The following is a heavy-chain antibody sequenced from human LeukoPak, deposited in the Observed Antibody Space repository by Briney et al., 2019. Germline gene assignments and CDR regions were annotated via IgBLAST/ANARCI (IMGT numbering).Heavy chain of an antibody. D-gene: IGHD3-22*01. CDR1: GFTFSSYG. CDR3: AKDLGHPSPITMIGVVSVSDY. V-gene: IGHV3-23*01. Sequence: GGSLRLSCAASGFTFSSYGMHWVRQAPGKGLEWVSAISGSGGSTYYADSVKGRFTISRDNSKNTLYLQMNSLRAEDTAVYYCAKDLGHPSPITMIGVVSVSDYWGQGTLVTVSS. CDR2: ISGSGGST. J-gene: IGHJ4*02.